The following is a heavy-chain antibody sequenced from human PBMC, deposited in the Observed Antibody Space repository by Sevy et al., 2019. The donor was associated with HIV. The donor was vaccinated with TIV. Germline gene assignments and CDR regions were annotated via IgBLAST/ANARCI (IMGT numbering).Heavy chain of an antibody. Sequence: GGSLRLSCAASGFTFSNAWMSWVRQAPGKGLEWVGRIKSKTDGGTTDYAAPVKGRFTISRDDSKNTLYLQMNSLKTEDTAVYYCTPRYGDVSGGMDVWGQGTTVTVSS. CDR3: TPRYGDVSGGMDV. CDR1: GFTFSNAW. J-gene: IGHJ6*02. V-gene: IGHV3-15*01. D-gene: IGHD4-17*01. CDR2: IKSKTDGGTT.